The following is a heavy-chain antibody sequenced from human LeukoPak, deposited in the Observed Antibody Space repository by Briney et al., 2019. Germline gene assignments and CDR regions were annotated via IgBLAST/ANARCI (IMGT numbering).Heavy chain of an antibody. CDR3: AKSPSNIVVVYFDY. J-gene: IGHJ4*02. CDR1: GFTFSSFS. D-gene: IGHD3-22*01. V-gene: IGHV3-23*01. Sequence: GGSLRLSCAASGFTFSSFSMNWVRQAPGKGLEWVSSISSGGDYKHYADSVKGRFTISRDNSKNTLYLQMNSLRAEDTAVYYCAKSPSNIVVVYFDYWGQGTLVTVSS. CDR2: ISSGGDYK.